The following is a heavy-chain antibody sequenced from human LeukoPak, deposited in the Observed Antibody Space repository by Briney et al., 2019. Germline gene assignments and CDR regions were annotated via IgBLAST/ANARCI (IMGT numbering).Heavy chain of an antibody. CDR1: GGSISSSSYY. V-gene: IGHV4-39*07. D-gene: IGHD5-18*01. CDR3: ARSDTAMARDAFDI. J-gene: IGHJ3*02. Sequence: SETLSLTCTVSGGSISSSSYYWGWIRQPPGKGLEWIGSIYYSGSTYYNPSLKSRVTISVDTSKNQFSPKLSSVTAADTAVYYCARSDTAMARDAFDIWGQGTMVTVSS. CDR2: IYYSGST.